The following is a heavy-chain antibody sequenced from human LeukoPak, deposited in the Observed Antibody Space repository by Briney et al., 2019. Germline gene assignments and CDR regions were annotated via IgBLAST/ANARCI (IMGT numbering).Heavy chain of an antibody. CDR3: ARVVRRCSSTSCYARWFDP. V-gene: IGHV4-34*01. J-gene: IGHJ5*02. D-gene: IGHD2-2*01. CDR2: INHSGST. Sequence: SETLSLTCTVSGGSISSYYWSWIRQPPGKGLEWIGEINHSGSTNYNPSLKSRVTISVDTSKNQFSLKLSSVTAADTAVYYCARVVRRCSSTSCYARWFDPWGQGTLVTVSS. CDR1: GGSISSYY.